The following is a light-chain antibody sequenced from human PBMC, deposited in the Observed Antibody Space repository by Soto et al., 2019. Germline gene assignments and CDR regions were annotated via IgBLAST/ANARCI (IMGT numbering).Light chain of an antibody. Sequence: EVVLTQSPATLSLSPVDRATLSCMASQSVSHALAWYQQKPGQAPRLLIHDASSRATGIPARFSGSGSETDFTLTISSLEPEDFAVYYCQQRGSWPPSITFGQGTRLEIK. CDR1: QSVSHA. CDR2: DAS. J-gene: IGKJ5*01. V-gene: IGKV3-11*01. CDR3: QQRGSWPPSIT.